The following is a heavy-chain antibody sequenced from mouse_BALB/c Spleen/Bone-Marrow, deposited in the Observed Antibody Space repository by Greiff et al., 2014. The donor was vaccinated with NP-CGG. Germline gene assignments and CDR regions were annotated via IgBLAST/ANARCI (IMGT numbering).Heavy chain of an antibody. CDR2: INPSXGGX. CDR1: GYTFTSYY. D-gene: IGHD2-2*01. V-gene: IGHV1S81*02. Sequence: QVQLQQSGAELVKPGASVKLSCKASGYTFTSYYMYWVKQRPGQGLEWIGEINPSXGGXXXXXXXXIXXTXXVVKSSSTAYMQRSSLTSEDSAVYYCTTSRGYSWFAYWGQGTLVTVSA. CDR3: TTSRGYSWFAY. J-gene: IGHJ3*01.